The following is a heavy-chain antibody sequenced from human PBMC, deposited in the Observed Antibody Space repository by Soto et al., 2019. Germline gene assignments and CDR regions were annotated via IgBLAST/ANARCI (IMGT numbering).Heavy chain of an antibody. CDR2: INQDGNED. Sequence: DLEESGGGLVQPGGSLRLSCAASGFTFSSYWMNWVRQAPGKGLEWVANINQDGNEDNLLDSVKGRFTISRDNAKNSLFLQKKSLRVDDTAVYYCARTGDGHHDFLDYWGQGAPVSVSS. CDR3: ARTGDGHHDFLDY. D-gene: IGHD1-1*01. V-gene: IGHV3-7*01. J-gene: IGHJ4*02. CDR1: GFTFSSYW.